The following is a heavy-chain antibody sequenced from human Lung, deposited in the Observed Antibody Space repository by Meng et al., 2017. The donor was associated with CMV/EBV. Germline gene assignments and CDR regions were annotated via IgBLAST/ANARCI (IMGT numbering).Heavy chain of an antibody. Sequence: KASGYTFISNGIKWGRQAPGKGIEWMGWINGYNGNTNYTQKLESRVTVTTDTSTSTAYLELRSLRSDDTAVYYCARAPVADTIFDYWGQGTLVTVSS. J-gene: IGHJ4*02. V-gene: IGHV1-18*01. CDR3: ARAPVADTIFDY. CDR1: GYTFISNG. D-gene: IGHD6-19*01. CDR2: INGYNGNT.